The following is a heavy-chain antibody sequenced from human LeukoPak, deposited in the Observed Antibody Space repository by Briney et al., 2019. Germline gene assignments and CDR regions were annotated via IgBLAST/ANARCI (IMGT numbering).Heavy chain of an antibody. CDR3: ARASRGIAARTHFDY. CDR1: GGSFSGYY. V-gene: IGHV4-34*01. Sequence: SETLSLTCAVYGGSFSGYYWSWIRQPPGKGLEWIGEINHSGSTNYNQSLKSRVTISVDTSKNQFSLKLSSVTAADTAVYYCARASRGIAARTHFDYWGQGTLVTVSS. J-gene: IGHJ4*02. D-gene: IGHD6-6*01. CDR2: INHSGST.